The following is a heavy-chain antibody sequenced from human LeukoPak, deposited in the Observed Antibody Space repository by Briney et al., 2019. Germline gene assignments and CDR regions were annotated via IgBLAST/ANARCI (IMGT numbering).Heavy chain of an antibody. Sequence: LETLSLTCTVSGGAISSYYWSWLRQPPGKGLEWVGYFYSSGKINYNPSLKSRVSISVDTSKSQFSLKLSSVTAADTAVYYCAGGPSPETFQYWGQGTLVTVSS. J-gene: IGHJ1*01. CDR3: AGGPSPETFQY. CDR1: GGAISSYY. V-gene: IGHV4-59*01. CDR2: FYSSGKI.